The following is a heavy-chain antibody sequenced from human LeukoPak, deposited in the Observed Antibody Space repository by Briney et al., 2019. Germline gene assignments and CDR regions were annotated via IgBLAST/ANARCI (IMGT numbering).Heavy chain of an antibody. Sequence: GGPLTLSCAASGFTFRSYSMKWVRQAPGKGLEWVSSISSSSSYIYYADSVKGRFTISRDNAKNSLYRQMNSLRAEDTGVYYCAREGVVPAPNWFDPWGQGTLVTVSS. D-gene: IGHD2-2*01. CDR3: AREGVVPAPNWFDP. J-gene: IGHJ5*02. V-gene: IGHV3-21*01. CDR2: ISSSSSYI. CDR1: GFTFRSYS.